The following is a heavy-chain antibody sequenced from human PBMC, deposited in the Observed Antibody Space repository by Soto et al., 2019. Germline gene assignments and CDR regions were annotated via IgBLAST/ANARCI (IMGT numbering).Heavy chain of an antibody. CDR3: AKERGYNYAYDATDV. CDR2: IDGDGSST. Sequence: GGSLRLSCATSGFTFSSSWMHWVRQVPGEGLVWVSRIDGDGSSTTYADSVKGRFTISRDNSKNTLYLQTNSLRAEDTAVYYCAKERGYNYAYDATDVWGQGPTVTLAS. CDR1: GFTFSSSW. J-gene: IGHJ6*02. D-gene: IGHD1-1*01. V-gene: IGHV3-74*01.